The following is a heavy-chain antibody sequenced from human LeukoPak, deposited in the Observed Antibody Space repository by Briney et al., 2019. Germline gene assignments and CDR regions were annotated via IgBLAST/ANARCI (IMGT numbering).Heavy chain of an antibody. D-gene: IGHD2-8*01. J-gene: IGHJ4*02. CDR1: GYTFISYY. V-gene: IGHV1-46*01. CDR3: ARDLGYCTNGVCYTRFDY. Sequence: ASVKVSCKASGYTFISYYMHWVRQAPGQGLEWMGIINPSGGSTSYAQKFQGRVTMTRDTSTSTVDMELSSLRSEDTAVYYCARDLGYCTNGVCYTRFDYWGQGTLVAVSS. CDR2: INPSGGST.